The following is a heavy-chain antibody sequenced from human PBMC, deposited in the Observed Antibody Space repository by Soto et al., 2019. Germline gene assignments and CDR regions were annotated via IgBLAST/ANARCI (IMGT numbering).Heavy chain of an antibody. Sequence: GGSLRLSCAASGFTFSSYSMNWVRQAPGKGLEWVSSISSSSSYIYYADSVKGRFTISRDNAKNSLYLQMNSLRAEDTAVYYCARAPYCSSTSCPHRGGWFDPWGQGTLVTVSS. J-gene: IGHJ5*02. V-gene: IGHV3-21*01. CDR3: ARAPYCSSTSCPHRGGWFDP. CDR2: ISSSSSYI. D-gene: IGHD2-2*01. CDR1: GFTFSSYS.